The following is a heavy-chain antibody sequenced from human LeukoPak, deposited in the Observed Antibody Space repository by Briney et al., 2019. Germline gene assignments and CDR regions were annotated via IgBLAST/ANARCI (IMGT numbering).Heavy chain of an antibody. CDR1: GFSFSSCD. V-gene: IGHV3-30*18. D-gene: IGHD5-24*01. CDR2: ISYDGSNK. Sequence: GGSLRLSCAASGFSFSSCDMHGVRQAPGKGLEWVAVISYDGSNKYYADSVKGRFTISRDNSKNTLYLQMNSLRAEDTAVYYCAKDGDGYNSLGYGMDIWGQGTTVTVSS. J-gene: IGHJ6*02. CDR3: AKDGDGYNSLGYGMDI.